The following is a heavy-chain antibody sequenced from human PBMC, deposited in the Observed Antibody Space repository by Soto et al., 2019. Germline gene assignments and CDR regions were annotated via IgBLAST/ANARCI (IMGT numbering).Heavy chain of an antibody. D-gene: IGHD3-10*01. CDR2: INHSGST. CDR3: ASASYGSGSYHDC. CDR1: GGSISNYY. V-gene: IGHV4-34*01. J-gene: IGHJ4*02. Sequence: SETLSLTCIVSGGSISNYYWSWIRQPPGKGLEWIGEINHSGSTNYNPSLKSRVTISVDTSKNQFSLKLTSVTAADTAVYFCASASYGSGSYHDCWGQGTLVTSPQ.